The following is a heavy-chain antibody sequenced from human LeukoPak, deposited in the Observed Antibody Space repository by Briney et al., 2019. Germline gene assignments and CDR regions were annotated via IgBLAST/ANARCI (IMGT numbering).Heavy chain of an antibody. Sequence: GGSLRLSCAASGFTFSIYWMSWVRQAPGEGLEWVARIRNKANRYTTEYAASVKGRFTISRDDSENSLYLQMDSLKTEDTAVYYCARSPLGIAPFDYWGQGTLVTVSS. J-gene: IGHJ4*02. CDR2: IRNKANRYTT. CDR1: GFTFSIYW. D-gene: IGHD7-27*01. CDR3: ARSPLGIAPFDY. V-gene: IGHV3-72*01.